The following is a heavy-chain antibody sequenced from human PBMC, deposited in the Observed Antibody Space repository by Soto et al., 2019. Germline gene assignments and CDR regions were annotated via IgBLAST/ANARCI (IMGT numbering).Heavy chain of an antibody. J-gene: IGHJ4*02. CDR3: ARESREFIAAAGLDY. V-gene: IGHV3-33*01. CDR1: GFTFSSYG. Sequence: GGSLRLSCAASGFTFSSYGMHWVRQAPGKGLEWVAVIWYDGTNKYYADSVKGRFIISRDNSKNTLYLQMNSLRAEDTAVYYCARESREFIAAAGLDYWGQGTLVTVS. D-gene: IGHD6-13*01. CDR2: IWYDGTNK.